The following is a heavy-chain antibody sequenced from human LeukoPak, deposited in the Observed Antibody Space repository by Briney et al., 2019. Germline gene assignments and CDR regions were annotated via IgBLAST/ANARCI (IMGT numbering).Heavy chain of an antibody. CDR1: GGSFSGYY. D-gene: IGHD3-22*01. CDR3: ASYYYDSSGYGAHGAFDI. Sequence: SETLSLTCAVYGGSFSGYYWSWIRRPPGKGLEWIGEINHSGSTNYNPSLKSRVTISVDTSKNQFSLKLSSVTAADTAVYYCASYYYDSSGYGAHGAFDIWGQGTMVTVSS. V-gene: IGHV4-34*01. CDR2: INHSGST. J-gene: IGHJ3*02.